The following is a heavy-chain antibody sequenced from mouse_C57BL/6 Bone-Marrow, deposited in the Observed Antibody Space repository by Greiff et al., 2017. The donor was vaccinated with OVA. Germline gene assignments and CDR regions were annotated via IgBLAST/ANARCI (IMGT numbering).Heavy chain of an antibody. CDR1: GYTFTSYW. CDR2: IHPNSGST. V-gene: IGHV1-64*01. Sequence: QVQLQQPGAELVKPGASVKLSCKASGYTFTSYWMHWVKQRPGQGLEWIGMIHPNSGSTNYNEKFKSKATLTVDKSSSTAYMQLSSLTSEDSAVYYCARRTGIYGSSYDFDYWGQGTTLTVSS. CDR3: ARRTGIYGSSYDFDY. D-gene: IGHD1-1*01. J-gene: IGHJ2*01.